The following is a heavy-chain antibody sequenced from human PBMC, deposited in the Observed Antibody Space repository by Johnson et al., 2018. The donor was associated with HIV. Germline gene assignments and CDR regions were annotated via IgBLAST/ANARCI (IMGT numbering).Heavy chain of an antibody. D-gene: IGHD2-15*01. CDR3: ARERGISGGFDF. CDR1: GFTFSTYG. CDR2: IRYDGSNK. V-gene: IGHV3-30*02. Sequence: QMLLVESGGGVVQPGGSLRLSCAASGFTFSTYGIHWVRQSPGKGLEWVAFIRYDGSNKYYADSVKGRFTISRDNSKNTLYLQMNSLRVEDTAVYYCARERGISGGFDFWGQGTRVSVSS. J-gene: IGHJ3*01.